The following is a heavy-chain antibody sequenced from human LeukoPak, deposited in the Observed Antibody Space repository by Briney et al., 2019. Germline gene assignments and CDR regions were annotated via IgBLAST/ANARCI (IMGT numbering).Heavy chain of an antibody. CDR1: GYTLTDYY. CDR2: INSNSGRT. Sequence: ASVKVSCKASGYTLTDYYLHWVRQAPGQGLEWMGWINSNSGRTHYIQDFQGRVTMTRDTSISTACMEVSRLRSDDTAVYYCARGGKYGCSGGSCYADSWGQGTLVTVSS. CDR3: ARGGKYGCSGGSCYADS. D-gene: IGHD2-15*01. J-gene: IGHJ5*01. V-gene: IGHV1-2*02.